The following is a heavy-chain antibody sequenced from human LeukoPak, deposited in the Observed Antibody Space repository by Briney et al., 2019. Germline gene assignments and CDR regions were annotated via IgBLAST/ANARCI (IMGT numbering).Heavy chain of an antibody. Sequence: GRSLRLSCAASGFTFSSYGMHWVRQAPGKGLEWVAVIWYDGSNKYYADSVKGRFTISRDNAKNSLYLQMNSLRAEDTAVYYCARAYWYYDYVWGRSYGMDVWGQGTTVTVSS. J-gene: IGHJ6*02. D-gene: IGHD3-16*01. CDR2: IWYDGSNK. CDR3: ARAYWYYDYVWGRSYGMDV. CDR1: GFTFSSYG. V-gene: IGHV3-33*03.